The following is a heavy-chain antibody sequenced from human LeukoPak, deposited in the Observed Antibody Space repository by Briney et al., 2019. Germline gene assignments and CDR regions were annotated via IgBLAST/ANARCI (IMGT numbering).Heavy chain of an antibody. CDR1: GYTFTGYY. CDR3: ARACSGGSCFDP. V-gene: IGHV1-2*02. D-gene: IGHD2-15*01. CDR2: INPNSGGT. Sequence: ASVKVSCKASGYTFTGYYMHWVRQAPGQGLEWMGWINPNSGGTNYAQKFQGRVTMTRDTSISTAYMELSRLRSDDTAVYYCARACSGGSCFDPWGQGTLVTVSS. J-gene: IGHJ5*02.